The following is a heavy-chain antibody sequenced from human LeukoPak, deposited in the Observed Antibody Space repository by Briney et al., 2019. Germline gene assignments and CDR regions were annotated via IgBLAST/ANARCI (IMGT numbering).Heavy chain of an antibody. CDR2: IKQDGSEK. Sequence: GGSLRLSCAASGFTFTDYTMNWVRQAPGKGLEWVANIKQDGSEKYYVDSVKGRFTISRDNAKNSLYLQMNSLRAEDTAVYYCAREIGYSYGRYYYYYMDVWGKGTTVTVSS. CDR3: AREIGYSYGRYYYYYMDV. V-gene: IGHV3-7*01. CDR1: GFTFTDYT. J-gene: IGHJ6*03. D-gene: IGHD5-18*01.